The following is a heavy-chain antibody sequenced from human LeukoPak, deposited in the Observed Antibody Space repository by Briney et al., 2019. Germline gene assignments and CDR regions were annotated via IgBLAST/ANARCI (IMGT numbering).Heavy chain of an antibody. V-gene: IGHV4-39*07. CDR3: ARESSRDCDTTSCYEVFDP. CDR1: GGSIRSSSYY. Sequence: SDTLSLTCTVSGGSIRSSSYYWGWIRQPPGKGLEWIGTIDYSGGTYYNPSLKSRVTISVDTSKNQFSLKVRSVTAADTAVYYCARESSRDCDTTSCYEVFDPWGQGTLVTVSS. J-gene: IGHJ5*02. CDR2: IDYSGGT. D-gene: IGHD2-2*01.